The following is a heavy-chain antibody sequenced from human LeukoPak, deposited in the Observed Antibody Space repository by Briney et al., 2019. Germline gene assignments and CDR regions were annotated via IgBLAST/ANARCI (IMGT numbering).Heavy chain of an antibody. CDR1: GFTFSSYE. CDR2: ISISGGTK. V-gene: IGHV3-48*03. Sequence: TGGCLRLSCSASGFTFSSYEMDWVRQAPGKGLEWLSYISISGGTKYYADSVKGRFSISRDHAKNSPYLQMNSLSVEDTAVYDCARAHPSDYWGQGTLVTVSS. J-gene: IGHJ4*02. CDR3: ARAHPSDY.